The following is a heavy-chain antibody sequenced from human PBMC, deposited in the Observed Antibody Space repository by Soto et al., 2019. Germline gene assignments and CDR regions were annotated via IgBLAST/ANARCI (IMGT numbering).Heavy chain of an antibody. J-gene: IGHJ6*02. CDR1: GGTFSSYT. D-gene: IGHD3-10*01. CDR3: ARFRGSYGMDV. CDR2: IIPILGIA. V-gene: IGHV1-69*02. Sequence: QVQLVQSGAEVKKPGSSVKVSCKASGGTFSSYTISWVRQAPGQGLEWMGRIIPILGIANYAQKFQGRVTITADKSTSTAYMELSSLRSAGTAVYYCARFRGSYGMDVWGQGTTVTVSS.